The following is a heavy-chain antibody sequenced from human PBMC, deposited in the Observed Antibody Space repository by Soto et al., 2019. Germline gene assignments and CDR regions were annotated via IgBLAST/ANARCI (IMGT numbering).Heavy chain of an antibody. CDR2: ISYDGSNK. Sequence: HPGGSLRLSCAASGFTFSSYGMHWVRQAPGKGLEWVAVISYDGSNKYYADSVKGRFTISRDNSKNTLYLQMNSLRAEDTAVYYCAKVFYAMVRGSMGAFDIWGQGTMVTVSS. J-gene: IGHJ3*02. CDR1: GFTFSSYG. V-gene: IGHV3-30*18. CDR3: AKVFYAMVRGSMGAFDI. D-gene: IGHD3-10*01.